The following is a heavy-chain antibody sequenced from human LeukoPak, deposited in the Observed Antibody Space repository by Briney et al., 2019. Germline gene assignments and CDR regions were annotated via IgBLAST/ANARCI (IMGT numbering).Heavy chain of an antibody. J-gene: IGHJ4*02. CDR1: GFTFSRSW. Sequence: GGSLRLSCAASGFTFSRSWMNWVRQVPGKGLEWGANIKEDGGEKYYLDSVKGRFTISRDNAKNSMYLQMNSLRAEDTAVYYCARINTDQYSTSDFWGQGTLVTVSS. CDR2: IKEDGGEK. CDR3: ARINTDQYSTSDF. V-gene: IGHV3-7*01. D-gene: IGHD2-2*01.